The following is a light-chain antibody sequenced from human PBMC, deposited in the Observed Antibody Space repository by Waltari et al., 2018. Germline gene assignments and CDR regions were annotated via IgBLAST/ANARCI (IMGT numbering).Light chain of an antibody. J-gene: IGKJ1*01. CDR2: KVS. Sequence: DVVMTQSPLSLPVTLGQPASISCRSSQSLVHSDGNTYLSWFQQRPGQSPRRLIYKVSNRDSGVPERFSGSGSGTDFTLKISRVEAEYIAIYYCMQGIHWPRSFGQGTKVEIE. CDR1: QSLVHSDGNTY. CDR3: MQGIHWPRS. V-gene: IGKV2-30*02.